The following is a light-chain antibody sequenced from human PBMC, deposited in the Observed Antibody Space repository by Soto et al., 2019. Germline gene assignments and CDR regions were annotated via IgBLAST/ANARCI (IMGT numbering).Light chain of an antibody. CDR2: AAS. Sequence: DIPMTQSPSSLSASVGDRVTLTCRASQGISTYLAWYQQRPGKVPTLLIYAASTLQSGVPSRFSGSGSGTDFTLTISSLQPEDVATYYCQKYDSVLLIFGGGTKVEVK. CDR3: QKYDSVLLI. V-gene: IGKV1-27*01. CDR1: QGISTY. J-gene: IGKJ4*01.